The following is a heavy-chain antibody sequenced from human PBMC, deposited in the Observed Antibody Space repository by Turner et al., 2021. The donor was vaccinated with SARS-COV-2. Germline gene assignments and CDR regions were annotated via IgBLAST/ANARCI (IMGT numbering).Heavy chain of an antibody. CDR3: ASEIPWGRSYRVDY. D-gene: IGHD1-26*01. Sequence: GRSLRLPCAASGFTFSNYGMHWVRQAPGKGLEWVAVISFDGSNKYYADSGKGRFTIARDNSKNTLYLQMHSLRAEDTAVYYCASEIPWGRSYRVDYWGQGTLVTVSS. J-gene: IGHJ4*02. V-gene: IGHV3-30*03. CDR2: ISFDGSNK. CDR1: GFTFSNYG.